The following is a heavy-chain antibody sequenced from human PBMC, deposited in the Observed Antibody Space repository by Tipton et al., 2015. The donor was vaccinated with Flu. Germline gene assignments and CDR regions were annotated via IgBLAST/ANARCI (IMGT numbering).Heavy chain of an antibody. V-gene: IGHV4-59*01. CDR2: THYSARS. D-gene: IGHD2-15*01. Sequence: TLSLTCSVSGGSISSYYWSWIRQPPGKGPEWIGYTHYSARSNYNPSFKSRVTISVDTSKNQLSLKLSSVTAADTAVYYCARGGGCSGGSCYGSYCQYGMDVWGQGTTVTVSS. CDR3: ARGGGCSGGSCYGSYCQYGMDV. J-gene: IGHJ6*02. CDR1: GGSISSYY.